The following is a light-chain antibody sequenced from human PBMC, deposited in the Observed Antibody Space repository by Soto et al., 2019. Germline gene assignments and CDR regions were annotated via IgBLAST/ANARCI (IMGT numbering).Light chain of an antibody. CDR2: TAS. CDR3: QHYKTYGIT. CDR1: QSISSW. V-gene: IGKV1-5*03. Sequence: DIQMTQSPTTLSASVGDRVSITCRASQSISSWLACYQQKPGKAPKLLIYTASTLESGVPLRFTGSGSGTQFTLTINSLQPDDFANYCCQHYKTYGITFGHGTRLEIK. J-gene: IGKJ5*01.